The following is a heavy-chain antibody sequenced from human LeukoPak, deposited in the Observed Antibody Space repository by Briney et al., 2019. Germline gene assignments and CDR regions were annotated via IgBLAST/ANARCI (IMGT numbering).Heavy chain of an antibody. CDR3: ARRAGAYSHPYDY. J-gene: IGHJ4*02. Sequence: PGGSLRLSCAVSGLTFSDYAMHWVRQAPGKGLEWVALISYDGSNKYYADSVKGRFTISRDNSQNALYLQMNSLRAEDTAVYYCARRAGAYSHPYDYWGQGTLVTVSS. CDR2: ISYDGSNK. V-gene: IGHV3-30*03. D-gene: IGHD4/OR15-4a*01. CDR1: GLTFSDYA.